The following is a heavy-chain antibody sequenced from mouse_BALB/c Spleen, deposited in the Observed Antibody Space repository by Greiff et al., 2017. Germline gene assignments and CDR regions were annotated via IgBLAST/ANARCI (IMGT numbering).Heavy chain of an antibody. V-gene: IGHV1-9*01. CDR2: ILPGSGST. CDR1: GYTFSSYW. Sequence: QVQLQQSGAELMKPGASVKISCKATGYTFSSYWIEWVKQRPGHGLEWIGEILPGSGSTNYNEKFKGKATFTADTSSNTAYMQLSSLTSEDSAFYYCARGGFYYRYAFFDYWGQGTTRTVSS. D-gene: IGHD2-14*01. CDR3: ARGGFYYRYAFFDY. J-gene: IGHJ2*01.